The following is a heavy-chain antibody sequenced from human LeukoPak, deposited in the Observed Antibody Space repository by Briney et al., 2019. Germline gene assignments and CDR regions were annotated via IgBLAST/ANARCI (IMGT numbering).Heavy chain of an antibody. V-gene: IGHV3-53*01. CDR2: IYSGGST. J-gene: IGHJ1*01. Sequence: GGSLRLSCAASQFTFSNYAMSWVRQAPGKGLEWVSVIYSGGSTYYADSVKGRFTISRDNSKNTLYLQMNSLRADDTAVYYCASSSGWYSYFQHWGQGTLVTVSS. D-gene: IGHD6-19*01. CDR3: ASSSGWYSYFQH. CDR1: QFTFSNYA.